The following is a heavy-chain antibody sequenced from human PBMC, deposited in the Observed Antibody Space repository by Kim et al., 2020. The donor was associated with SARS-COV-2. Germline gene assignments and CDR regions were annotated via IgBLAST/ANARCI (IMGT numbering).Heavy chain of an antibody. Sequence: THTPSPQSRVPLSVDTSQNQFSLRLTSVTAADTAIYFCARKGFSSYGFDTWGQGTLVTVSS. V-gene: IGHV4-4*07. CDR3: ARKGFSSYGFDT. J-gene: IGHJ3*02.